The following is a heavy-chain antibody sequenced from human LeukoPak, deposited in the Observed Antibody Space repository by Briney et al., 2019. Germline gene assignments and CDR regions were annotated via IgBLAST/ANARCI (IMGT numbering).Heavy chain of an antibody. Sequence: SETLSLTCTVSGGSISSSSYYWGWIRQPPGKGLEWIGSIYYSGSTYYNPSLESRVTISVDTSKNQFSLKLSSVTAADTAVYYCARGMTTVTPAFDYWGQRTLVTVSS. V-gene: IGHV4-39*07. J-gene: IGHJ4*02. D-gene: IGHD4-11*01. CDR3: ARGMTTVTPAFDY. CDR2: IYYSGST. CDR1: GGSISSSSYY.